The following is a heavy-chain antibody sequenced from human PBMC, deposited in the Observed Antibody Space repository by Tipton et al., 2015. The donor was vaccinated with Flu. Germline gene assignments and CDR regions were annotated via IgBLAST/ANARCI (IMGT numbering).Heavy chain of an antibody. CDR3: AGDLGSSWGIDY. CDR1: GFTFSSYS. Sequence: SLRLSCAASGFTFSSYSMNWVRQAPGKGLEWVSSISSSSSYIYYADSVKGRFTISRDNAKNSLYLQMNSLRAEGTAVYYCAGDLGSSWGIDYWGQGTLVTVSS. D-gene: IGHD6-13*01. V-gene: IGHV3-21*01. CDR2: ISSSSSYI. J-gene: IGHJ4*02.